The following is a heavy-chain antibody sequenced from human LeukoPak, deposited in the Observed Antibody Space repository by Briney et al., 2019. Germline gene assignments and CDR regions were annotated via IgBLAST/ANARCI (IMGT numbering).Heavy chain of an antibody. J-gene: IGHJ4*02. CDR3: TRDPRHKYGNFDN. V-gene: IGHV1-2*02. Sequence: ASVKVSCKASGYTFTGYYMHWVRQAPGQGLEWMGWINPNSGGTNYAQKFQGRVTMTRDTSTSTVNMELRSLRSDDTAVYYCTRDPRHKYGNFDNWGQGTLVTVSS. CDR1: GYTFTGYY. D-gene: IGHD2/OR15-2a*01. CDR2: INPNSGGT.